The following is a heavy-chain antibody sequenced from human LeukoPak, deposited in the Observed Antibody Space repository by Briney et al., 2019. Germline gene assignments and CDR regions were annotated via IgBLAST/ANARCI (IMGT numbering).Heavy chain of an antibody. D-gene: IGHD2-21*02. CDR2: ISSSSSYI. J-gene: IGHJ6*02. V-gene: IGHV3-21*01. CDR1: GFTFSSYS. CDR3: ARDTATGLDV. Sequence: GGSLRLSCAASGFTFSSYSMNWVRQAPGKGLEWVSSISSSSSYIYYADSVKGRFTNSRDNAKKALYLQMNSLRVEDTAVYFCARDTATGLDVWGQGTTVTVSS.